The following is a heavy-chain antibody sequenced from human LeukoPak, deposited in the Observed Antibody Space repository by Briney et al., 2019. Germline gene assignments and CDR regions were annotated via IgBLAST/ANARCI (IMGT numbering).Heavy chain of an antibody. Sequence: PSEPLSLTCTVSGGSISSYYWSWIRQPPGKGLEWIGYIYYSGSTNYNPSLKSRVTISVDTSKNQFSLKLSSVTAADTAVYYCAKMDDYFDYWGQGTLVTVSS. J-gene: IGHJ4*02. D-gene: IGHD5-24*01. V-gene: IGHV4-59*01. CDR2: IYYSGST. CDR1: GGSISSYY. CDR3: AKMDDYFDY.